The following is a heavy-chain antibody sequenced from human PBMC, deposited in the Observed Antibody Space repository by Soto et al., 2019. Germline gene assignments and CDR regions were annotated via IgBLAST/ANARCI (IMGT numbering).Heavy chain of an antibody. D-gene: IGHD6-13*01. CDR2: IIPIFGTA. CDR3: AREGYSSSPLGHRYFQH. J-gene: IGHJ1*01. V-gene: IGHV1-69*01. Sequence: QVQLVQSGAEVKKPGSSVKVSCKASGGTFSSYAISWVRQAPGQGLEWMGGIIPIFGTANYAQKFQGRVTITADESTSTAYMELSSLRSEDTAVYYCAREGYSSSPLGHRYFQHWGQGTLVTVSS. CDR1: GGTFSSYA.